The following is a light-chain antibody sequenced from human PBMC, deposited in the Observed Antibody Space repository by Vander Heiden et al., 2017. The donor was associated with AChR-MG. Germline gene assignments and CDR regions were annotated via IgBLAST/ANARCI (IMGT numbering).Light chain of an antibody. V-gene: IGKV1-39*01. CDR3: QQSDTTVRT. CDR1: VSISSY. CDR2: AAS. Sequence: DIQMTQSPASLSASVGDRVTITCRTSVSISSYLNWYQQKPGKAPKLLIFAASQLQSGVSSRFSGSASGTDYTLTINNLQPEDFAVYFCQQSDTTVRTFGQGTKLEIK. J-gene: IGKJ2*01.